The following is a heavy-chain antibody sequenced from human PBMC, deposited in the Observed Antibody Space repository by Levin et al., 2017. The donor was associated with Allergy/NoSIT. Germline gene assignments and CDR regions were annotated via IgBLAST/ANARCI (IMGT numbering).Heavy chain of an antibody. D-gene: IGHD6-13*01. V-gene: IGHV3-9*01. J-gene: IGHJ4*02. CDR1: GFTFDDYA. Sequence: SGGSLRLSCAASGFTFDDYAMHWVRQTPRKGLEWVSSITWNSGSVAYADSVRGRFTISRDNSKNSLYLQMNSLRPEDTALYYCAREGSSSYYFDFWGQGTLVTVSS. CDR2: ITWNSGSV. CDR3: AREGSSSYYFDF.